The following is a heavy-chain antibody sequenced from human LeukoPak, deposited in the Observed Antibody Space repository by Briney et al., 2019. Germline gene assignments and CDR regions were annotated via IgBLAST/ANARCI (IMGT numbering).Heavy chain of an antibody. J-gene: IGHJ4*02. Sequence: SETLSLTCAVYGGSFSGYYWSWIRQPPGKGLEWIGEINHSGSTNYNPSLKSRVTISVDTSKNQFSLKLSSVTAADTAAYYCARVWGSSWPYYFDYWGQGTLVTVSS. CDR2: INHSGST. V-gene: IGHV4-34*01. CDR3: ARVWGSSWPYYFDY. D-gene: IGHD6-13*01. CDR1: GGSFSGYY.